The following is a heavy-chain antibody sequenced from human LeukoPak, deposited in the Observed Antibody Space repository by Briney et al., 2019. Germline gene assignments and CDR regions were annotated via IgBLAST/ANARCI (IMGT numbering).Heavy chain of an antibody. J-gene: IGHJ4*02. V-gene: IGHV4-34*01. D-gene: IGHD6-19*01. CDR3: AIPGYSSGWLDY. CDR2: INNSGST. Sequence: SQTLSLTCAVYGGSFSGYYWSWIRQPPGKGLEWIGEINNSGSTNYNPSLKSRVTISVDTSKNQFSLKLSSVTAADTTVYYCAIPGYSSGWLDYWGQGTLVTVSS. CDR1: GGSFSGYY.